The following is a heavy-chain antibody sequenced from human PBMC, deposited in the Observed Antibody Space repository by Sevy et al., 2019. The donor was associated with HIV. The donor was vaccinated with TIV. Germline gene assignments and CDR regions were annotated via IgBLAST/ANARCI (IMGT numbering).Heavy chain of an antibody. J-gene: IGHJ5*02. CDR1: GGSISSGGYS. D-gene: IGHD2-8*01. CDR3: ARALLYRTNWFDP. Sequence: LSLTCAVSGGSISSGGYSWSWIRQPPGKGLEWIGYIYHSGSTYYNPSLKSRVTISVDRSKNQFSLKLSSVTAADTAVYYCARALLYRTNWFDPWGQGTLVTVSS. CDR2: IYHSGST. V-gene: IGHV4-30-2*01.